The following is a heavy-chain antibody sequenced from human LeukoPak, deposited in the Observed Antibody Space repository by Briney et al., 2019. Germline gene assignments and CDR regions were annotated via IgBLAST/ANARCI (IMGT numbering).Heavy chain of an antibody. CDR3: ARDLIGCYYGSGDMDY. D-gene: IGHD3-10*01. CDR2: IKQDGGEK. V-gene: IGHV3-7*01. CDR1: GFTFSSYW. J-gene: IGHJ4*02. Sequence: GGSLRLSCAASGFTFSSYWMSWVRQAPGKGLEWVANIKQDGGEKYYVDSVKGRFTISRDNAKNSLYLQMNSLRAEDTAVYYCARDLIGCYYGSGDMDYWGQGTLVTVSS.